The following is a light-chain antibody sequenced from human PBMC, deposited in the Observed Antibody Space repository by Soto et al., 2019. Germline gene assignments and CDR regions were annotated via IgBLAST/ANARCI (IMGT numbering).Light chain of an antibody. J-gene: IGKJ4*01. CDR3: QQYGSSLLT. CDR1: QSVSSSY. Sequence: EIGLTQSPGTLSLSPGERATLSCRASQSVSSSYLAWYQQKPGQAPSLLIYGASSRATGIPDRFSGSGSGTDFTLTISRLEPEDFAVYYCQQYGSSLLTFGGGTKVEIK. V-gene: IGKV3-20*01. CDR2: GAS.